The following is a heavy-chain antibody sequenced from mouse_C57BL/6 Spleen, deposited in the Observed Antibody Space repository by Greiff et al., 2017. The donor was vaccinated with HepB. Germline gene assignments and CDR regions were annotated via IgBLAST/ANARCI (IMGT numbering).Heavy chain of an antibody. CDR2: ISSGSSTI. V-gene: IGHV5-17*01. J-gene: IGHJ4*01. D-gene: IGHD4-1*01. Sequence: DVMLVESGGGLVKPGGSLKLSCAASGFTFSDYGMHWVRQAPEKGLEWVAYISSGSSTIYYADTVKGRFTISRDNAKNTLFLQMTSLRSEDTAMYYCARTGTRAMDYWGQGTSVTVSS. CDR1: GFTFSDYG. CDR3: ARTGTRAMDY.